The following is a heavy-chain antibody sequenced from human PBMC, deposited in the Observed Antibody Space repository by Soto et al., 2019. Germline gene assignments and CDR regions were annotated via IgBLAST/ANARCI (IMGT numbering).Heavy chain of an antibody. CDR3: ARPYYDFWSGYLNWFDP. V-gene: IGHV4-34*01. CDR1: GGSFSGYY. Sequence: QVQLQQWGAGLLKPSETLSLTCAVYGGSFSGYYWSWIRQPPGKGLEWIGEINHSGSTNYNPSLKGGVTISVDTSKNQFSLKLSSVTAADTAVYYCARPYYDFWSGYLNWFDPWGQGTLVTVSS. J-gene: IGHJ5*02. D-gene: IGHD3-3*01. CDR2: INHSGST.